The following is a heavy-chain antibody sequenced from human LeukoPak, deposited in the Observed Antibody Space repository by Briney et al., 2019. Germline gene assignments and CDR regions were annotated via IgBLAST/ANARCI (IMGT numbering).Heavy chain of an antibody. V-gene: IGHV4-61*02. D-gene: IGHD3-16*01. CDR2: FSGGP. Sequence: PSETLSLTCTVSGGSISSGSYYWSWIRQAAGKGLEWIGRFSGGPNYNPSLKSRVTMSLDTSKNQFFLKVSSVAAADTAVYFCATGGGPFDYWGQGILVTVSS. CDR1: GGSISSGSYY. CDR3: ATGGGPFDY. J-gene: IGHJ4*02.